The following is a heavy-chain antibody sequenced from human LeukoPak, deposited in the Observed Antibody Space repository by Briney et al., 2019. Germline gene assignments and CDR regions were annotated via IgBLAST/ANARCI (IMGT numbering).Heavy chain of an antibody. CDR2: INTKGET. V-gene: IGHV4-4*09. Sequence: SETLSLTCAVSGVSMSAFQWSWVRQSPEKGLEWIGCINTKGETNYNPSLKSRVTTSVDTSKSQFSLRLTSVTAADTAVYYCATSNDAKIAPFDHWGQGALVTVSS. CDR1: GVSMSAFQ. D-gene: IGHD2-8*01. J-gene: IGHJ4*02. CDR3: ATSNDAKIAPFDH.